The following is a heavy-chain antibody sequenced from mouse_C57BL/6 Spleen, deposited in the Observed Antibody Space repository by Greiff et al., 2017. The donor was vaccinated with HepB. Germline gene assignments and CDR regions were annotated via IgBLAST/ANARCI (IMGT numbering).Heavy chain of an antibody. CDR2: INPSHGDT. CDR1: GYTFTSYW. J-gene: IGHJ2*01. Sequence: VQLQQSGTELVKPGASVKLSCKASGYTFTSYWMHWVKQRPGQGLEWIGNINPSHGDTNYTEKFKGKDTMTVDKSSSTAYMQLSSLTSEDSAVYYCAGDPPDYCGRGTPLTVSA. V-gene: IGHV1-53*01. CDR3: AGDPPDY.